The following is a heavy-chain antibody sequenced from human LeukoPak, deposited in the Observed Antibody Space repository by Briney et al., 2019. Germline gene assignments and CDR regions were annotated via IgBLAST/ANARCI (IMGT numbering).Heavy chain of an antibody. D-gene: IGHD3-10*01. CDR2: ISYDASKD. V-gene: IGHV3-30*04. J-gene: IGHJ6*03. CDR3: VRCPGFPFGHMDV. Sequence: QPGGSLRLSCTASGFTFSDYPMYWIRQATGKGLEWVAVISYDASKDIYRDSVRGRFTISRDNARNTVYLQMDNLKPEDTAVYYCVRCPGFPFGHMDVWGKGTMVIVSS. CDR1: GFTFSDYP.